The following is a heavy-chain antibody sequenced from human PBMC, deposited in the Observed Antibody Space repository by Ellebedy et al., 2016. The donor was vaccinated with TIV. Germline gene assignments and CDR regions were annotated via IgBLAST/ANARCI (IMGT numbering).Heavy chain of an antibody. Sequence: AASVKVSCKASGGTFSSYAISWVRQAPGQGLEWMGWISAYNGNTNYAQKLQGRVTMTTDTSTSTAYMELRNLRSDDTAVYYCARGWGGYDSYYYYGMDVWGQGTTVTVSS. CDR1: GGTFSSYA. CDR3: ARGWGGYDSYYYYGMDV. CDR2: ISAYNGNT. J-gene: IGHJ6*02. D-gene: IGHD5-12*01. V-gene: IGHV1-18*01.